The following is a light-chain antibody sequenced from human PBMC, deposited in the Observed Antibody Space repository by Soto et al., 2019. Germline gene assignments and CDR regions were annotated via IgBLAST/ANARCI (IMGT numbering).Light chain of an antibody. Sequence: EIVLTHSPGTLSLSPVGRATLSCRSDRSVSDTLLTWFQQKPGQAPRLLIFGTSNRAPGIPDRFSGSGSGTDFTLTIRRLEPDAFEVYYCKQYGESSWKFGKGNXVDIK. CDR1: RSVSDTL. CDR2: GTS. J-gene: IGKJ1*01. CDR3: KQYGESSWK. V-gene: IGKV3-20*01.